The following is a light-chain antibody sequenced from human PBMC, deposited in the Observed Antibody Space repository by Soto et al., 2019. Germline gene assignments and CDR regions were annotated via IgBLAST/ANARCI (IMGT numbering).Light chain of an antibody. CDR1: SSNIGAGYD. V-gene: IGLV1-40*01. J-gene: IGLJ2*01. CDR3: QSYDSSLSVV. Sequence: QAVVTQPPSVSGAPGQRVTISCTGSSSNIGAGYDVHWYQQLPGPAPKLLIYGNSNRPSGVPDRFSGSKSGTSAALAITGLQAEDEADYYCQSYDSSLSVVFGGGTKLTVL. CDR2: GNS.